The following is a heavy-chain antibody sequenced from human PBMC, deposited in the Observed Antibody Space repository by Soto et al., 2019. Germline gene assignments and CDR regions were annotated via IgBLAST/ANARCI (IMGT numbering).Heavy chain of an antibody. CDR2: ISYDGSNK. J-gene: IGHJ6*03. CDR3: AKDPNSSGWYGYYYYYYMDV. Sequence: PGGSLRLSCAAPGFTFSSYGMHWVRQAPGKGLEWVAVISYDGSNKYYADSVKGRFTISRDNSKNTLYLQVNSLRAEDTAVYYCAKDPNSSGWYGYYYYYYMDVWGKGTTVTVAS. D-gene: IGHD6-19*01. V-gene: IGHV3-30*18. CDR1: GFTFSSYG.